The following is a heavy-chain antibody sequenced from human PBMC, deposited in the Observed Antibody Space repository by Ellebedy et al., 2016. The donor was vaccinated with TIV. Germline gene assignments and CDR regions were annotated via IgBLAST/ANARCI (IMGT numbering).Heavy chain of an antibody. D-gene: IGHD4-23*01. J-gene: IGHJ5*02. CDR2: IYDSGNT. V-gene: IGHV4-30-4*01. Sequence: MPSETLSLTCSVAGGSISSGDHAWTWIRQPAGKGLEWIVFIYDSGNTDSNPSLKSRVAMSVDTSQTQFSLKLTSVTAADTAVYYCARATAVGFDPWGQGALVTVSS. CDR3: ARATAVGFDP. CDR1: GGSISSGDHA.